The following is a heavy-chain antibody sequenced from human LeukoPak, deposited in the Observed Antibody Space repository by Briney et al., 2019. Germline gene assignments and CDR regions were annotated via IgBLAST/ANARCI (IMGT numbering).Heavy chain of an antibody. CDR3: ARVRASSGWLFDY. J-gene: IGHJ4*02. Sequence: SETLSLTCTVSGGSISSYYGSWIRQPPGKGLEWIGYIYYSGSTNYNPSLKSRVTISVDTSKNQFSPKLSSVTAADTAVYYCARVRASSGWLFDYWGQGTLVTVSS. CDR2: IYYSGST. V-gene: IGHV4-59*01. CDR1: GGSISSYY. D-gene: IGHD6-19*01.